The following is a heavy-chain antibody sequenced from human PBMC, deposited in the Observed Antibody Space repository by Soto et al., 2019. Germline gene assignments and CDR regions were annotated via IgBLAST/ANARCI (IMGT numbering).Heavy chain of an antibody. J-gene: IGHJ4*02. CDR3: AADPYYYDSSDYYSFDQ. D-gene: IGHD3-22*01. V-gene: IGHV1-58*01. CDR2: IVVGSGNT. CDR1: GFNFRTTA. Sequence: SVKVSCKAAGFNFRTTAVQWVRQARGQRLEWIGWIVVGSGNTNYAQKFQERVTITRDMSTSTAYMDVSSLRSEDTAVYYCAADPYYYDSSDYYSFDQWGQGTLVTVSS.